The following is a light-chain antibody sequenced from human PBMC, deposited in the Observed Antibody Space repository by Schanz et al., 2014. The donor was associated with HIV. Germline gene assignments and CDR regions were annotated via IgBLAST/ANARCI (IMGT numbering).Light chain of an antibody. CDR3: CSCPFPPTFVV. J-gene: IGLJ2*01. CDR2: EVS. CDR1: SNDGGRKHT. V-gene: IGLV2-23*02. Sequence: QSALTQPASVSGSPGQSINRCGRGTSNDGGRKHTVPWYQQHPGKAPKLMIYEVSKRPSGVSNRFSGSKSGNTASLTFSGLQAEDEADYYCCSCPFPPTFVVFGGGTKLTVL.